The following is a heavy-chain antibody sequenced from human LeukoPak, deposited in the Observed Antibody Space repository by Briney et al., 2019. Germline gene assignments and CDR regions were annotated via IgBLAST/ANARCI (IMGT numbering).Heavy chain of an antibody. CDR3: AKGGVVHAFNI. V-gene: IGHV3-23*01. CDR1: GFTLSSYA. D-gene: IGHD2-15*01. J-gene: IGHJ3*02. CDR2: ISDSGNT. Sequence: GGSLRLSCAASGFTLSSYAMSWVRQAPGKGLEWVSAISDSGNTYHADSVKGRFTISRDNSKSTLYLQMNSLRAEDTAVYYCAKGGVVHAFNIWGQGTMVTVSS.